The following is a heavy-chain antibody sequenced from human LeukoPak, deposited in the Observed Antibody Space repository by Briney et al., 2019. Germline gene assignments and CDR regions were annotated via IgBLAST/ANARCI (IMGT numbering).Heavy chain of an antibody. D-gene: IGHD6-13*01. J-gene: IGHJ3*02. CDR1: GFTFSSYG. CDR3: AKGAVAAAGPLGSFDI. V-gene: IGHV3-30*18. Sequence: QPGRSLRLSCAASGFTFSSYGMHWVRQAPGKGLEWVAVISYDGSNKYYADSVKGRFTISRDNSKNTLYLQMNSLRAEDTAVYYCAKGAVAAAGPLGSFDIWGQGTMVTVSS. CDR2: ISYDGSNK.